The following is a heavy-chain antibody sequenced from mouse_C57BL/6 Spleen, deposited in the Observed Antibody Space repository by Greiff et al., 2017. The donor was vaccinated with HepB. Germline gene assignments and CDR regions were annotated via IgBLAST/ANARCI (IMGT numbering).Heavy chain of an antibody. Sequence: EVQLKESGPELVKPGASVKIPCKASGYTFTDYNMDWVKQSHGKSLEWIGDINPNNGGTIYNQKFKGKATLTVDKSSSTAYMELRSLTSEDTAVYYCARCNWDEGYFDYWGQGTTLTVSS. D-gene: IGHD4-1*02. J-gene: IGHJ2*01. CDR3: ARCNWDEGYFDY. CDR2: INPNNGGT. V-gene: IGHV1-18*01. CDR1: GYTFTDYN.